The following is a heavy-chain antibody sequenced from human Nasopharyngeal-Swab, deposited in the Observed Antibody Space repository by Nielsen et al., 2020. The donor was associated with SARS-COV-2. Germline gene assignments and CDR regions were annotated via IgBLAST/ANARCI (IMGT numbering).Heavy chain of an antibody. CDR3: ARDPMITFGGVIVISSYYYGMDV. Sequence: GESLKISCAASGFTFDDYGMSWVRQAPGKGLEWVSGINWNGGSTGYADSVKGRFTISRDNAKNSLYLQMNSLRAEDTALYHCARDPMITFGGVIVISSYYYGMDVWGQGTTVTVSS. CDR2: INWNGGST. J-gene: IGHJ6*02. D-gene: IGHD3-16*02. V-gene: IGHV3-20*01. CDR1: GFTFDDYG.